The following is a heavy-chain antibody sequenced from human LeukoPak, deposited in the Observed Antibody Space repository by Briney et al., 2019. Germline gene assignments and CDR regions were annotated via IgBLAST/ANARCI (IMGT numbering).Heavy chain of an antibody. J-gene: IGHJ6*03. D-gene: IGHD2-2*02. V-gene: IGHV3-23*01. CDR3: AKDAIPAAIIYHYYYYMDV. CDR2: TSPSGSST. Sequence: GGSLRLSCAASGFTFTTYAMSWVRQTPGKGLEWVSATSPSGSSTYYADSVRGRFTISRDNSKNTLYLQMNSLRAEDTAIYYCAKDAIPAAIIYHYYYYMDVWGKGTTVTVSS. CDR1: GFTFTTYA.